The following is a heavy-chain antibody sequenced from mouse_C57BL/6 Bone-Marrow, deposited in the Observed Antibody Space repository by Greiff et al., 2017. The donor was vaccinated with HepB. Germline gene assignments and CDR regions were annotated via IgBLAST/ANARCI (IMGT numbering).Heavy chain of an antibody. J-gene: IGHJ1*03. CDR3: TRLLLRSWYFEV. D-gene: IGHD1-1*01. Sequence: VQLQQSGAELVRPGASVTLSCKASGYTFTDYEMHWVKQTPVHGLEWIGAIDPETGGNAYNQKFKGKAILTADQSSSTAYMELRSLTSEDSAVYYCTRLLLRSWYFEVGGTGTPVTVSS. V-gene: IGHV1-15*01. CDR1: GYTFTDYE. CDR2: IDPETGGN.